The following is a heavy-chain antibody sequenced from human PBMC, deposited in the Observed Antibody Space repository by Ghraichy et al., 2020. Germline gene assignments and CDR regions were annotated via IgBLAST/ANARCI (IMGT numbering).Heavy chain of an antibody. J-gene: IGHJ2*01. V-gene: IGHV3-11*01. CDR3: ATGITYCTGGVCLNWYFDL. CDR2: ISSSGSTI. Sequence: GGSLRLSCAASGFTFSDYYMSWIRQAPGKGLEWVSYISSSGSTIYYADSVKGRFTISRDNAKNSLYLQMNSLRAEDTAGYYCATGITYCTGGVCLNWYFDLWGRGTLVTVSS. CDR1: GFTFSDYY. D-gene: IGHD2-8*02.